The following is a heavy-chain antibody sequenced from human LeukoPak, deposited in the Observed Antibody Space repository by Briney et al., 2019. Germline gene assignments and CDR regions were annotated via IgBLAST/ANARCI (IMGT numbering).Heavy chain of an antibody. CDR1: GGSISSGGYY. CDR2: IYHSGST. D-gene: IGHD2-2*01. J-gene: IGHJ3*01. Sequence: SETLSLTCTVSGGSISSGGYYWSWIRQPPGKGLEWIGYIYHSGSTYYNPSLKSRVTISVDRSKNQFSLKLSSVTAADTAVYYCARDSWDIVVVPAWGQGTMVTVSS. V-gene: IGHV4-30-2*01. CDR3: ARDSWDIVVVPA.